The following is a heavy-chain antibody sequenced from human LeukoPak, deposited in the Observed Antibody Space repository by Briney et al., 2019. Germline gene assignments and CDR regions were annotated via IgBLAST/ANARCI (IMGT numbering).Heavy chain of an antibody. Sequence: SETLSLTCTVSGGSISSYYWSWIRQPAGKGLEWIGRIYTSGSTNYNPSLKSRVTMSVDTSKNQFSLKLSSVTAADTAVYYCAREPVTMVRGVIILRPGQMDVWGKGTTVTISS. V-gene: IGHV4-4*07. CDR1: GGSISSYY. CDR2: IYTSGST. D-gene: IGHD3-10*01. J-gene: IGHJ6*04. CDR3: AREPVTMVRGVIILRPGQMDV.